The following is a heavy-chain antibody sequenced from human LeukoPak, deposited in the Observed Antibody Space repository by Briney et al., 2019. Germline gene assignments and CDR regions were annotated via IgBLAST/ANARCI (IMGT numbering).Heavy chain of an antibody. CDR1: GFTFSSYE. V-gene: IGHV3-48*03. CDR3: ARIHNLGILAHFDY. D-gene: IGHD1-1*01. CDR2: INSGGSTL. J-gene: IGHJ4*02. Sequence: PGGSLRLSCAASGFTFSSYEMNWVRQAREKGLEWVSHINSGGSTLYYADSVKGRFTISRDNAKNSLYLQMNSLRAEDTAVYYCARIHNLGILAHFDYWGQGTLVTVST.